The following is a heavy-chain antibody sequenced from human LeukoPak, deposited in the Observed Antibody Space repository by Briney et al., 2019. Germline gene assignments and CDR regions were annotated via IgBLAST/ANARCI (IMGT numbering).Heavy chain of an antibody. V-gene: IGHV3-7*01. J-gene: IGHJ4*02. CDR1: GFTFSSYW. CDR2: IKQDGSEK. Sequence: GGSLRLSCAASGFTFSSYWMSWVRQAPGKGLEWVANIKQDGSEKYYVDPVKGRFTISRENAKNSLYLQMNSLRAEDTAVYYCARVGSYGGITFDYWGQGTLVTVSS. CDR3: ARVGSYGGITFDY. D-gene: IGHD4-23*01.